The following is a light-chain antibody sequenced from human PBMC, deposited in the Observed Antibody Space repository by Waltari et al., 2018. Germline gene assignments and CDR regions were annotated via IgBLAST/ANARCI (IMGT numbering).Light chain of an antibody. CDR2: WAS. CDR3: QQYYSDPFT. J-gene: IGKJ3*01. V-gene: IGKV4-1*01. Sequence: DIVMTQSPDSLPVSLGERATIHCKSNQSLLYKSNQKDYLAWYQKKPGQPPNLLIYWASTRESGVPDRVSGSGSGTDFTLTINNLQPEDVATYYCQQYYSDPFTFGPGTMVDIK. CDR1: QSLLYKSNQKDY.